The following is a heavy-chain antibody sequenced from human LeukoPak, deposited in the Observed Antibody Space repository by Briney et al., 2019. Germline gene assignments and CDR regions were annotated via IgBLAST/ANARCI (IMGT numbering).Heavy chain of an antibody. CDR3: ATNCSSTSRDY. Sequence: GGSLRLSCAASGFTFDDYAMHWVRQAPGKGLEWVSGISWNSGSIGYADSVKGRFTISRDNAKNSLYLQMNSLRAEDTALYYCATNCSSTSRDYWGQGTLVTVSS. V-gene: IGHV3-9*01. D-gene: IGHD2-2*01. J-gene: IGHJ4*02. CDR2: ISWNSGSI. CDR1: GFTFDDYA.